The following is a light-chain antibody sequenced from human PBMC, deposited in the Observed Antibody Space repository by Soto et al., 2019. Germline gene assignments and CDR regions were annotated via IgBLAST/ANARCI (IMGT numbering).Light chain of an antibody. CDR1: SSDVGSYNY. CDR2: EVS. J-gene: IGLJ1*01. CDR3: SSYTSSSTL. Sequence: QSALTQPASVSGSPGQSITIPCTGTSSDVGSYNYVSWYQQHPGKAPKLMIYEVSDRPSGISSRFSGSKSGNTASLTISGLQTKDEADYYCSSYTSSSTLFGTGTKVTVL. V-gene: IGLV2-14*01.